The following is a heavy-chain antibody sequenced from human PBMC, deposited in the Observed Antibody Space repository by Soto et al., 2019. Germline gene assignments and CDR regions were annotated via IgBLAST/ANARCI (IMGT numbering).Heavy chain of an antibody. CDR1: GYTFTSYG. D-gene: IGHD3-22*01. J-gene: IGHJ5*02. CDR3: ARALWDSYDSSGYPLNWFDP. V-gene: IGHV1-18*04. Sequence: QVQLVQSGAEVKKPGASVKVSCKASGYTFTSYGISWVRQAPGQGLEWMGWISAYNGNTNYAQKLQGRVTMTTDTSTSTAYRERRSLRSDDTAVYYCARALWDSYDSSGYPLNWFDPWGQGTLVTVSS. CDR2: ISAYNGNT.